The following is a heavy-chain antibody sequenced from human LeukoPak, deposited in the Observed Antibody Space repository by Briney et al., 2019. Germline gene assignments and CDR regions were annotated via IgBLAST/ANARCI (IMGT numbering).Heavy chain of an antibody. D-gene: IGHD6-19*01. V-gene: IGHV4-39*07. J-gene: IGHJ3*02. CDR3: ASVGYSSGWDTPDAFDI. Sequence: SETLSLTCTVSGGSISSSSYYWGWIRQPPGKGLEWIGSIYYSGSTYYNPSLKSRVTISVDTSKNQFSLKLSSVTAADTAVYYCASVGYSSGWDTPDAFDIWGQGTMVTVSS. CDR1: GGSISSSSYY. CDR2: IYYSGST.